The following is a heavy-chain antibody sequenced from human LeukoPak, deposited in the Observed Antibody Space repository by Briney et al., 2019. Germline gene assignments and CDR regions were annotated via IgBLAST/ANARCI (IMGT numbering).Heavy chain of an antibody. Sequence: ASVKVSCKASGYTFTSYGISWVRQAPGQGLEWMGWISAYNGNTNYAQKLQGRVTMTTDTSTSTAYKELRSLRSDDTAVYYCARDVVAAAGTPLSYWGQGTLVTVSS. CDR3: ARDVVAAAGTPLSY. J-gene: IGHJ4*02. CDR2: ISAYNGNT. V-gene: IGHV1-18*01. CDR1: GYTFTSYG. D-gene: IGHD6-13*01.